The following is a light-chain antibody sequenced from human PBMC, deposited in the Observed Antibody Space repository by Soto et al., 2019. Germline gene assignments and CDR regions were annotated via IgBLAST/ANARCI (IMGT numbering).Light chain of an antibody. CDR3: QQSYSTPPLT. CDR1: QSISNY. CDR2: AAS. J-gene: IGKJ4*01. V-gene: IGKV1-39*01. Sequence: DIQMTQSPSSLSASVGDRVTITCRASQSISNYLNWYQQKPGKAPELLIYAASSLQSGVPSRFSGSGSGTDFTLTINSLHPEDFATYYCQQSYSTPPLTFGGGTKVEIK.